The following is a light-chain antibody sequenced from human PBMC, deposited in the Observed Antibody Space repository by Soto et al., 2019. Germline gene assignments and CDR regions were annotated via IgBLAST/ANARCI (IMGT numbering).Light chain of an antibody. CDR2: EVN. V-gene: IGLV2-8*01. CDR3: SSDAGSLNV. J-gene: IGLJ1*01. Sequence: QSVLTQPPSASGSPGQSVSISCTGTSSDVGGYNYVSWYQQHPGKAPKLMIYEVNKRPSGVPDRFSGSKSGNTASLTVSGLQAEDEADYYCSSDAGSLNVFGTGTKVTVL. CDR1: SSDVGGYNY.